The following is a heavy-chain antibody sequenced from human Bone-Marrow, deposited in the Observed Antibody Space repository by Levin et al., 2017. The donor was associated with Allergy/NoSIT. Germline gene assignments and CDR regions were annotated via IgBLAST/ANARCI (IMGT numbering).Heavy chain of an antibody. CDR1: GGSISGGGYY. V-gene: IGHV4-31*03. Sequence: PSETLSLTCTVSGGSISGGGYYWSWIRQHPGKGLEWIGYIYYSGNTYYNPSLKSRVIISVVTSKNQLSLKLTSVTVADTAVYYCARFNGYDFDYWSQGTLVTVSS. CDR2: IYYSGNT. J-gene: IGHJ4*02. CDR3: ARFNGYDFDY. D-gene: IGHD5-12*01.